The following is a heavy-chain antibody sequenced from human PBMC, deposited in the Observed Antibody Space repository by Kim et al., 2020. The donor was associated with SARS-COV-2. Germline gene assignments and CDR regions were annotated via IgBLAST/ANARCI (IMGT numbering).Heavy chain of an antibody. V-gene: IGHV1-46*01. J-gene: IGHJ3*02. Sequence: ASVKVSCKASGYTFTSYYMHWVRQAPGQGLEWMGIINPSGGSTSYAQKFQGRVTMTRDTSTSTVYMELSSLRSEDTAVYYCAIPEVATIGWDAFDIWGQGTMVTVSS. CDR2: INPSGGST. CDR1: GYTFTSYY. CDR3: AIPEVATIGWDAFDI. D-gene: IGHD5-12*01.